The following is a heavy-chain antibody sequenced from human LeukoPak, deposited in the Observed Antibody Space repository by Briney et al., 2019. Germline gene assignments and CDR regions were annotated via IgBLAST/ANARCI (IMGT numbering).Heavy chain of an antibody. CDR1: GGSISSSSTYY. J-gene: IGHJ5*02. Sequence: SETLSLTCTVSGGSISSSSTYYWGWIRQPPGKGLEWIGSIYYSGGTYNNPSLKSRVTISVDTSRNQFSLKLNSVTAADTAVYYCASSYGGKRWFDPWGQGTLVTVSS. CDR2: IYYSGGT. CDR3: ASSYGGKRWFDP. D-gene: IGHD4-23*01. V-gene: IGHV4-39*07.